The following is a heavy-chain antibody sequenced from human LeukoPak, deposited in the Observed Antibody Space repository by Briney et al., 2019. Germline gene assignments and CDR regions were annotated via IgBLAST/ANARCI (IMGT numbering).Heavy chain of an antibody. CDR1: GYTFTGYY. Sequence: GASVKVSCKASGYTFTGYYMHWVRQAPGQGLEWLGWINPKSGGTKSAQKFQGRVTMTRDTSISTVYMELSRLRFDDSAVYYCARAAYYDSPTYTNDYWGQGALVTVSS. J-gene: IGHJ4*02. D-gene: IGHD3-22*01. CDR2: INPKSGGT. CDR3: ARAAYYDSPTYTNDY. V-gene: IGHV1-2*02.